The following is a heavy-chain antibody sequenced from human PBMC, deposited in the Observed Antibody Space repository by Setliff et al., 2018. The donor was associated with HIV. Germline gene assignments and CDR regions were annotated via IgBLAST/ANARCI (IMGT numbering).Heavy chain of an antibody. CDR3: ARIGSGWSVGWFDP. V-gene: IGHV4-38-2*02. CDR1: GSSISSNYY. CDR2: IDASANT. D-gene: IGHD6-13*01. J-gene: IGHJ5*02. Sequence: SETLSLTCTVSGSSISSNYYWAWIRQAPGKGLEWIGCIDASANTYYTPSLKSRATISIDTSKNQLSLKLRSVTAADTAVHYCARIGSGWSVGWFDPWGQGTLVTVSS.